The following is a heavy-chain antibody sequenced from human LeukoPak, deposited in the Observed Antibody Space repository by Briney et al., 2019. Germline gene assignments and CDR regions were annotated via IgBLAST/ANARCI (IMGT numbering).Heavy chain of an antibody. Sequence: PGGSLRLSCAASGFIFTNYNLNWVRQPPGKGLERIGSIYYSGSTYYNPSLTSRVTISVDTSKNQFSLKLSSVTAADTAVYYCARRPSSHSSSWTGYFDYWGQGTLVTVSS. J-gene: IGHJ4*02. CDR2: IYYSGST. V-gene: IGHV4-39*01. CDR3: ARRPSSHSSSWTGYFDY. CDR1: GFIFTNYN. D-gene: IGHD6-13*01.